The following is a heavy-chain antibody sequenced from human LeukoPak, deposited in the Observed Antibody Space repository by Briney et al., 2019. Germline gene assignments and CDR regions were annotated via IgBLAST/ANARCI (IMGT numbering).Heavy chain of an antibody. CDR3: ADLIGYCTNGVCSPGGWFDP. V-gene: IGHV1-69*13. Sequence: SVKVSCKASGGTFSSYAISWVRQAPGQGLEWMGGIIPIFGTANYAQKFQGRVTITADESTSTAYMELSSLRSEDTAVYYCADLIGYCTNGVCSPGGWFDPWAREPWSPSPQ. D-gene: IGHD2-8*01. CDR1: GGTFSSYA. J-gene: IGHJ5*02. CDR2: IIPIFGTA.